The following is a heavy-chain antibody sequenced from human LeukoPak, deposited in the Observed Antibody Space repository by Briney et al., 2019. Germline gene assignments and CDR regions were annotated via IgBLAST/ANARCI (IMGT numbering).Heavy chain of an antibody. CDR3: ARHEGYSYGYLAFDY. CDR2: IYYSGST. CDR1: GGSISSSSYY. D-gene: IGHD5-18*01. Sequence: SETLSLTCTASGGSISSSSYYRGWIRQPPGKGLEWIGSIYYSGSTYYNPSLKSRVTISVDTSKNQFSLKLSSVTAADTAVYYCARHEGYSYGYLAFDYWGQGTLVTVSS. V-gene: IGHV4-39*01. J-gene: IGHJ4*02.